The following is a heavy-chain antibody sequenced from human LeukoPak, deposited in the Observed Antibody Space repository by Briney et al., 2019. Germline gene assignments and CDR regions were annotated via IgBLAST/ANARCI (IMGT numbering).Heavy chain of an antibody. CDR1: GGSISGYY. CDR2: IYYTGST. J-gene: IGHJ3*02. D-gene: IGHD6-13*01. Sequence: KTSETLSPTCTVSGGSISGYYWSWIRQPPGKGLEWIGYIYYTGSTNYNPSLKSRVTISVDTYKNQFSLKLSSVTAADAAVYYCARPGIAATGNAFDIWGQGTMVAVSS. V-gene: IGHV4-59*08. CDR3: ARPGIAATGNAFDI.